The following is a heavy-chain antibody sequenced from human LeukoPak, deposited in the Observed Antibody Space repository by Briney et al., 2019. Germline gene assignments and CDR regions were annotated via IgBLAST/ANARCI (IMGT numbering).Heavy chain of an antibody. CDR2: IYYSGST. CDR3: AXXXXXXXXKEDHYFDY. CDR1: GGSISSYY. J-gene: IGHJ4*02. Sequence: SETLSLTCTVSGGSISSYYWSWIRQPPGKGLEWIGYIYYSGSTNYNPSLKSRVTISVDTSKNQFSLKLSSVTAAHTAVYYCAXXXXXXXXKEDHYFDYWGQGTLVTVSS. V-gene: IGHV4-59*01.